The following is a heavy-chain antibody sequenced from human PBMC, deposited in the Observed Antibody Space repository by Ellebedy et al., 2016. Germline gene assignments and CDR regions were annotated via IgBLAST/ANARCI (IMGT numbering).Heavy chain of an antibody. Sequence: SETLSLXXTVSGASISGFYWSWIRQPAGKGLEWIGRISTSGNTIYNPSLKSRVTMSVDTSKNHFSLEVRSVTAADTAVYYCVTLTIPGGSDYWGQGILVTVSS. CDR2: ISTSGNT. J-gene: IGHJ4*02. V-gene: IGHV4-4*07. CDR3: VTLTIPGGSDY. CDR1: GASISGFY. D-gene: IGHD3-16*01.